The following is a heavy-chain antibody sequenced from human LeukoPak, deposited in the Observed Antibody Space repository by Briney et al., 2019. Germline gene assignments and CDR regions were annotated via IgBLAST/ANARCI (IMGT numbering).Heavy chain of an antibody. Sequence: GASVKVSCKASGYTFTSYGISWARQAPGQGLEWMGWISAYNGNTNYAQKLQGRVTMTTDTSTSTAYMELRSLRSDDTAVYYCARDAFYYYGSGSYDPRFDYWGQGTLVTVSS. CDR2: ISAYNGNT. CDR3: ARDAFYYYGSGSYDPRFDY. CDR1: GYTFTSYG. J-gene: IGHJ4*02. D-gene: IGHD3-10*01. V-gene: IGHV1-18*04.